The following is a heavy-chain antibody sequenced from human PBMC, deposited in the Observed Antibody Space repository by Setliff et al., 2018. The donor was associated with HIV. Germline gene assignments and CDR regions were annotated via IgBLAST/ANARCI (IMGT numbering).Heavy chain of an antibody. CDR2: IYTSGST. D-gene: IGHD5-18*01. CDR3: ARSRGYRRAFDI. V-gene: IGHV4-61*05. Sequence: SETLSLTCTVSGDSVNDRSYFWGWIRQPPGKGLEWIGYIYTSGSTNYNPSLKSRVTISVDTSKDQFSLKLSSVTAADTAVYYCARSRGYRRAFDIWGQGTMVTVSS. J-gene: IGHJ3*02. CDR1: GDSVNDRSYF.